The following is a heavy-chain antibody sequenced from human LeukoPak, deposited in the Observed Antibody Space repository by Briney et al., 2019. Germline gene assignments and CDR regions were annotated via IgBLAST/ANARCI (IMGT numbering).Heavy chain of an antibody. J-gene: IGHJ5*02. CDR1: GGSFSGYY. CDR2: INHSGST. Sequence: PSETLSLTCAVYGGSFSGYYWSWFRQPPGEGLEWIGEINHSGSTNYNPSLPLKSRVTISLDTSKNQFSLMLNSVTAADTAVYYCAVSAAALFDPWGQGTLVTVSS. CDR3: AVSAAALFDP. D-gene: IGHD6-6*01. V-gene: IGHV4-34*01.